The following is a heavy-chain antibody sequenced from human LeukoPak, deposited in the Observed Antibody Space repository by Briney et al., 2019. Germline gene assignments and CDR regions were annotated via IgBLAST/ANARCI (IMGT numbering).Heavy chain of an antibody. D-gene: IGHD3-10*01. CDR2: ISYDGSNK. CDR1: GFTFSSYG. V-gene: IGHV3-30*18. CDR3: AKDRRDGSGSSLFDY. J-gene: IGHJ4*02. Sequence: PGRSLRLSCAASGFTFSSYGMHWVRRAPGKGLEWVAVISYDGSNKYYADSVKGRFTISRDNSKNTLYLQMNSLRAEDTAVYYCAKDRRDGSGSSLFDYWGQGTLVTVSS.